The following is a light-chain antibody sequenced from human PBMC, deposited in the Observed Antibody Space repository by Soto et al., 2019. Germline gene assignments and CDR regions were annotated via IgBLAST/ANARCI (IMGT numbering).Light chain of an antibody. V-gene: IGLV2-14*01. CDR3: SSYTSNSTPV. CDR2: EVS. Sequence: QSALTQPASVCGSPGQSITISCTGTSSDVGGYNYVSWYQQHPGKAPKLMIYEVSNRPSGVSNRFSGSRSGNTASLTISGLQAQDEADYYCSSYTSNSTPVFGGGTKVTVL. CDR1: SSDVGGYNY. J-gene: IGLJ3*02.